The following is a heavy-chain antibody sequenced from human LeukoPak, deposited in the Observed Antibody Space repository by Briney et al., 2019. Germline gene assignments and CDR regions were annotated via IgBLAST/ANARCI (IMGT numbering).Heavy chain of an antibody. CDR3: ANLEDN. CDR1: GFTFDNYD. CDR2: IRGDGSDQ. J-gene: IGHJ4*02. Sequence: GGSLRLSCAVSGFTFDNYDMHWVRQAPGKGLEWVAFIRGDGSDQYYEDSVKGRFTISRDNSKNTLFLQMNRLRFEDTALYYCANLEDNWGQGTLVTVSS. V-gene: IGHV3-30*02. D-gene: IGHD1-1*01.